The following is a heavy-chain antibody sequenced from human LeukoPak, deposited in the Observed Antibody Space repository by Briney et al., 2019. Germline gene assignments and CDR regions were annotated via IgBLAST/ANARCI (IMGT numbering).Heavy chain of an antibody. CDR1: GGSISSSNFY. D-gene: IGHD2-21*01. V-gene: IGHV4-39*07. J-gene: IGHJ4*02. CDR3: ARNLAGHFGGFYFDD. CDR2: IYYSGST. Sequence: SETLSLTCTVPGGSISSSNFYWGWIRQPPGKGLEWIATIYYSGSTYYNPSLKSRVTISVDTSKNQFSLKLSSVTAADTAVYYCARNLAGHFGGFYFDDWGQGTLVTVSS.